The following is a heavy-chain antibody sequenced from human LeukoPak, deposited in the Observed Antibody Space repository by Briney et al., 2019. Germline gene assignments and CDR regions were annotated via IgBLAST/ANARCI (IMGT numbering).Heavy chain of an antibody. Sequence: PSETLSLTCAVYGGSFSGYYWSWIRQPPGKGLEWIGEINHSGSTNYNPSLKSRVTISVDTSKNQFSLKLSSVTAADTAVYYCARDYKPGIYYGSGSNYFDYWGQGTLVTVSS. CDR1: GGSFSGYY. J-gene: IGHJ4*02. V-gene: IGHV4-34*01. CDR2: INHSGST. D-gene: IGHD3-10*01. CDR3: ARDYKPGIYYGSGSNYFDY.